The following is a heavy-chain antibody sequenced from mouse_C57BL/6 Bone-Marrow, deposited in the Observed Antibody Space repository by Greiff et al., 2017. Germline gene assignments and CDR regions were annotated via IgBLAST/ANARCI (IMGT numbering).Heavy chain of an antibody. CDR1: GYTFTSYW. D-gene: IGHD2-4*01. Sequence: QVQLQQPGTELVKPGASVKLSCKASGYTFTSYWMHWVKQRPGQGLEWIGNINPSNGGTNYNEKFKSKATLTVDKSSSTAYMQLSSLTSEDSAVYYCARGEVIYDDYAWFAYWGQGTLVTVSA. CDR3: ARGEVIYDDYAWFAY. V-gene: IGHV1-53*01. CDR2: INPSNGGT. J-gene: IGHJ3*01.